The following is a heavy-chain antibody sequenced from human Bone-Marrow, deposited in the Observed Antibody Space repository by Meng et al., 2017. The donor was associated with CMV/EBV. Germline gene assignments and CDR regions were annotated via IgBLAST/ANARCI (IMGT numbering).Heavy chain of an antibody. CDR3: ARDPAGTYYDFWSGYYGMAV. J-gene: IGHJ6*02. D-gene: IGHD3-3*01. Sequence: GGSLRLSCAASGFTFSSYSMNWVRQAPGKGLEWVSSISSSSSYIYYADSVKGRFTISRDNAKNSLYLQMNSLRAEDTAVYYCARDPAGTYYDFWSGYYGMAVWGQGPTVPVSS. CDR1: GFTFSSYS. CDR2: ISSSSSYI. V-gene: IGHV3-21*01.